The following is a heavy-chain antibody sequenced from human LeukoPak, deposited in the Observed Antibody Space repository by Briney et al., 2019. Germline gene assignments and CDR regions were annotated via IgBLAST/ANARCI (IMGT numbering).Heavy chain of an antibody. D-gene: IGHD3-10*01. J-gene: IGHJ4*02. CDR1: GFTFDYSA. Sequence: GGSLRLSCVASGFTFDYSAFHWVRQAPGKGLEWVSGIGFSTNNVDYADSVRGRFTISRDNTKNSLDLQMDSLRAEDTAFYYCAKDNGNGWLGEFAFEYWGQGILVAVSS. CDR3: AKDNGNGWLGEFAFEY. CDR2: IGFSTNNV. V-gene: IGHV3-9*01.